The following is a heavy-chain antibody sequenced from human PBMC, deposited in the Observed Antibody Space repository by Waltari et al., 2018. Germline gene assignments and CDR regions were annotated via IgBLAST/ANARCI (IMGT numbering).Heavy chain of an antibody. CDR1: GFTFSSYW. V-gene: IGHV3-7*01. CDR2: IKQDGSGK. Sequence: EVQLVESGGGLVQPGGSLRLSCAASGFTFSSYWMSWVRQAPGKGLEWVANIKQDGSGKYYVDSVKGRFTIARDNAKNSLYLQMNSLRAEDTAVYYCARDRGYSGYAPGAFDIWGQGTMVTVSS. J-gene: IGHJ3*02. CDR3: ARDRGYSGYAPGAFDI. D-gene: IGHD5-12*01.